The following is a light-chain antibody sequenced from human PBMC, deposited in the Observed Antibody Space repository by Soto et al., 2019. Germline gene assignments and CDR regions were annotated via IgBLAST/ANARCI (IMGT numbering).Light chain of an antibody. CDR3: SSYTNSSTWL. Sequence: QSVLTQPASVSGSPGQSITISCTGTSSDVGAYNYVSWYQQHPGKAPKLMIYEVSNRPSGVSNRFSGSKSANTASLTISGLQAGDEADYYCSSYTNSSTWLFGGGTKVTVL. J-gene: IGLJ3*02. CDR1: SSDVGAYNY. V-gene: IGLV2-14*03. CDR2: EVS.